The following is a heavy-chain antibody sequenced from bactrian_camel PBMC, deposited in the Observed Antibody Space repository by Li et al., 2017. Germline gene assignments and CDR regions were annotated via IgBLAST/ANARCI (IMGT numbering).Heavy chain of an antibody. Sequence: HVQLVESGGGLVQPGGSLRLSCGASRYAYSRVCLGWFRQALGKEAGDNGYPYYADSVKGRFTISRDNARNTLYLQMNSLKIEDTAVYYCALGSSRQATMTARGKGTQVTVS. CDR1: RYAYSRVC. V-gene: IGHV3-2*01. J-gene: IGHJ4*01. D-gene: IGHD3*01. CDR2: DNGYP.